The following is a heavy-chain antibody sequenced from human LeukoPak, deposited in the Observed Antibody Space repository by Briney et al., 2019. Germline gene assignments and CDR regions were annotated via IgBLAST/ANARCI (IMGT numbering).Heavy chain of an antibody. J-gene: IGHJ5*02. Sequence: SETLSLTCTVSGGSISSYYWSWIRQPPGKGLEWIGYIYYSGSTNYNPSLKSRVTISVDTSKNQFSLKLSSVTAADTAVYYRARHPNYYDSSGYGNWFDPWGQGTLVTVSS. V-gene: IGHV4-59*01. CDR2: IYYSGST. CDR3: ARHPNYYDSSGYGNWFDP. CDR1: GGSISSYY. D-gene: IGHD3-22*01.